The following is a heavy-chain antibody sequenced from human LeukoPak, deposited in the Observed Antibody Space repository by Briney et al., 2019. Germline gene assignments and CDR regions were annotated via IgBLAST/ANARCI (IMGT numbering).Heavy chain of an antibody. Sequence: ASVKVSCKASGYTFTSYGISWVRQAPGQGLEWMGWISAYNGNTNYAQQLQGRVTMTTDTSTSTAYMELRSLRSDDTAVYYCARGNGVAPLYYYGMDVWGQGTTVTVSS. D-gene: IGHD2-8*01. CDR3: ARGNGVAPLYYYGMDV. CDR1: GYTFTSYG. V-gene: IGHV1-18*01. CDR2: ISAYNGNT. J-gene: IGHJ6*02.